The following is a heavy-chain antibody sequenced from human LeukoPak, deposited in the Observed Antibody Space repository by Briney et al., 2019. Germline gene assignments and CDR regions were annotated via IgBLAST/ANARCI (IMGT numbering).Heavy chain of an antibody. D-gene: IGHD3-16*02. CDR1: GGSISSSSYY. CDR2: IYYSGST. CDR3: ASWLYRFDY. Sequence: SETLSLTCTVSGGSISSSSYYWGWIRQPPGKGLEWIGSIYYSGSTYYNPSLKSRVTISVDTSKNQFSLKLSSVTAADTAVYYCASWLYRFDYWGQGTLATVSS. V-gene: IGHV4-39*01. J-gene: IGHJ4*02.